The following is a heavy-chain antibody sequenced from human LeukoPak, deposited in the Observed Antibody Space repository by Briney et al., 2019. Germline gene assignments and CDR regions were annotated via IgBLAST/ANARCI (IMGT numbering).Heavy chain of an antibody. CDR1: GYTFTGYY. Sequence: GASVKVSCKASGYTFTGYYMHWVRQAPGPGLEWMGRINPNSGGTNYAQEFQGRVTMTRDTSISTAYMELSRLRSDDTAVYYCARGYSSSWYDAFDIWGQGTMVTVSS. J-gene: IGHJ3*02. V-gene: IGHV1-2*06. D-gene: IGHD6-13*01. CDR2: INPNSGGT. CDR3: ARGYSSSWYDAFDI.